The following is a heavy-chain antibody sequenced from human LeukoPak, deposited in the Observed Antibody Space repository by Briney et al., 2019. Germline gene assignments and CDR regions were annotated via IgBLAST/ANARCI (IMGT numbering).Heavy chain of an antibody. V-gene: IGHV3-21*01. CDR1: GFTFSRYS. J-gene: IGHJ5*02. CDR2: ISGGSSSYI. CDR3: ARDNSVRDEAWWFNP. Sequence: GGSLRLSCAASGFTFSRYSMNWVRQAPGKGLEWVSSISGGSSSYIYYADSLKGRFTISRDNAKNSLYLQMNSLRAEDTAVYYCARDNSVRDEAWWFNPWGQGTLVTVSS. D-gene: IGHD5-24*01.